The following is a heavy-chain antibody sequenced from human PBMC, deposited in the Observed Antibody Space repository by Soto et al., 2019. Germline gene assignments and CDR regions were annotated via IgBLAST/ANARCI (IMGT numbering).Heavy chain of an antibody. V-gene: IGHV3-21*01. CDR3: ARDHGSSGGMDV. CDR1: GFTFTNYV. J-gene: IGHJ6*02. D-gene: IGHD1-26*01. CDR2: ISGSGSYT. Sequence: NPGGSLRLSCAASGFTFTNYVMNWVRQAPGKGLEWVSGISGSGSYTNYADSVKGRFTISRDNAKNSLYLQMNSLRAEDTAVYYCARDHGSSGGMDVWGQGTTVTVSS.